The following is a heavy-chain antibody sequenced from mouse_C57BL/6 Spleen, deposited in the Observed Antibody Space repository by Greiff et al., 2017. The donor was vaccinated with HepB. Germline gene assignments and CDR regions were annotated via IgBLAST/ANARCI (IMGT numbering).Heavy chain of an antibody. CDR3: ARSDYGSRFAY. V-gene: IGHV1-69*01. CDR1: GYTFTSYW. CDR2: IDPSDSYT. D-gene: IGHD1-1*01. Sequence: QVQLKQSGAELVMPGASVKLSCKASGYTFTSYWMHWVKQRPGQGLEWIGEIDPSDSYTNYNQKFKGKSTLTVDKSSSTAYMQLSSLTSEDSAVYYCARSDYGSRFAYWGQGTLVTVSA. J-gene: IGHJ3*01.